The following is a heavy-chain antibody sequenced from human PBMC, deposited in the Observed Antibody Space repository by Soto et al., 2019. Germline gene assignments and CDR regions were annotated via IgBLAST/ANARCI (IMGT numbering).Heavy chain of an antibody. CDR3: ARDGEYSDYENWYFDL. V-gene: IGHV3-21*01. Sequence: EVQLVESGGGLVKPGGSLRLSCAASGFTFNTYSMNWVRQAPGKGLEWVSSIDTSSSFIYYGGSLKGRFTISRDNAKNSLYLRMNNLKAEDTAVYYCARDGEYSDYENWYFDLWGRGTLVTVSS. D-gene: IGHD5-12*01. CDR1: GFTFNTYS. J-gene: IGHJ2*01. CDR2: IDTSSSFI.